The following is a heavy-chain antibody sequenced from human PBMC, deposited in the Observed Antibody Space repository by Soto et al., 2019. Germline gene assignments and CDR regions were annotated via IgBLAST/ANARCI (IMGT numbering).Heavy chain of an antibody. CDR1: GFSFSIYS. J-gene: IGHJ4*02. V-gene: IGHV3-48*01. CDR2: INSSSNTI. CDR3: ARGGSSGYFTNALLDC. D-gene: IGHD6-19*01. Sequence: EVQLVESGGGLVQPGGSMRLSCVASGFSFSIYSMNWVRQAPGKGLEWVSYINSSSNTIYYADSVKGRFTVSRDNAKKSLFLQMNSLRTEDTAVYYCARGGSSGYFTNALLDCWGQGTLVTVSS.